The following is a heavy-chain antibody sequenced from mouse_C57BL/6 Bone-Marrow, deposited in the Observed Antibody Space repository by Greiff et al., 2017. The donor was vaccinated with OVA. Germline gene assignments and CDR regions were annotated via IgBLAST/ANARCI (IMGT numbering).Heavy chain of an antibody. CDR3: ARSSYYDYGGFAY. CDR1: GYTFTSYW. V-gene: IGHV1-61*01. D-gene: IGHD2-4*01. Sequence: VKLQQSGAELVRPGSSVKLSCKASGYTFTSYWMDWVKQRPGQGLEWIGNIYPSDSETHYNQKFKDKATLTVDKSSSTAYMQLSSLTSEDSAVYYCARSSYYDYGGFAYWGQGTLVTVSA. CDR2: IYPSDSET. J-gene: IGHJ3*01.